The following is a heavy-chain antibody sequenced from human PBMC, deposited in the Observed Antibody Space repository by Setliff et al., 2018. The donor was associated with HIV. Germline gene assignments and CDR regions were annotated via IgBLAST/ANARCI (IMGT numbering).Heavy chain of an antibody. D-gene: IGHD6-13*01. J-gene: IGHJ4*02. V-gene: IGHV4-59*11. Sequence: PSETLSLTCTVSGGSISSHYWSWIRQPPGKGLEWIGSIYYSGSTNYNPSLKSRVTISVDTFKNQFSLKLSSVTAADTAVYYCARGPGITAAGTEYFDSWGQGILVTAPQ. CDR1: GGSISSHY. CDR2: IYYSGST. CDR3: ARGPGITAAGTEYFDS.